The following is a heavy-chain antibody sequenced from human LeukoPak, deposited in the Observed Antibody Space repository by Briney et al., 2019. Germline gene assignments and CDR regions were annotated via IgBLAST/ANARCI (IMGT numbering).Heavy chain of an antibody. CDR1: GFTVSSNY. D-gene: IGHD3-22*01. CDR3: ASGFRDYDSSGWTTRGAFDI. J-gene: IGHJ3*02. V-gene: IGHV3-53*01. CDR2: IYSGGSI. Sequence: GGSLRLSCAASGFTVSSNYMSWVRQAPGKGLEWVSVIYSGGSIYYADSVKGRFTISRDNSKNTLYLQMNSLRAEDTAVYYCASGFRDYDSSGWTTRGAFDIWGQGTMVTVSS.